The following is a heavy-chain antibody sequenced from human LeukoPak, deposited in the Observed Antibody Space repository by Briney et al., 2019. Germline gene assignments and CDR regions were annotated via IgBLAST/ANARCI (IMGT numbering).Heavy chain of an antibody. CDR2: INHSGST. D-gene: IGHD7-27*01. Sequence: SETLSLTCAVYGGSFSGYYWSWIRQPPGKGLEWIGEINHSGSTNYNPSLKSRVTISVDTSKNQFSLKLSSVTAADTAVYYCASPQPDLTGFYYFDYWGQGTLVTVSS. CDR1: GGSFSGYY. J-gene: IGHJ4*02. V-gene: IGHV4-34*01. CDR3: ASPQPDLTGFYYFDY.